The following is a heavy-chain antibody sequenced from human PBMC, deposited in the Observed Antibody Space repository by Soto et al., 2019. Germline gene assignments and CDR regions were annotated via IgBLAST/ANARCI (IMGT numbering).Heavy chain of an antibody. CDR3: ANDKATQHYYYYYGMHV. CDR1: EFTFSHYP. J-gene: IGHJ6*02. V-gene: IGHV3-30*18. CDR2: ISSDGSNK. Sequence: RLSCTASEFTFSHYPLQWIRQAPGRGLEWVAAISSDGSNKYYADSVKGRFTISRDNSKNTLYLQKNSLRAEDTAVYYCANDKATQHYYYYYGMHVWGQGTTLTVYS.